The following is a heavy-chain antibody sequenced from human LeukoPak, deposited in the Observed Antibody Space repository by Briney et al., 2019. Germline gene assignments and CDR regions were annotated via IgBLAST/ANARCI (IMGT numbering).Heavy chain of an antibody. V-gene: IGHV3-30*18. CDR3: AKTVGANKNYFDY. J-gene: IGHJ4*02. D-gene: IGHD1-26*01. CDR1: GFIFNTYD. CDR2: ILSDGSGD. Sequence: GGSLRLSCAASGFIFNTYDMHWVRQAPGKGLDWVAVILSDGSGDHYADSVRGRFTISRDNSKNTLYLQINDLRPEDRAVYYCAKTVGANKNYFDYWGQGTLVTVSS.